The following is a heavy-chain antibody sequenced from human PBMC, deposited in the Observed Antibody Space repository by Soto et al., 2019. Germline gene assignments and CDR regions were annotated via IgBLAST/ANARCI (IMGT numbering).Heavy chain of an antibody. V-gene: IGHV3-15*07. CDR2: IKSKTDGGTT. D-gene: IGHD3-16*01. J-gene: IGHJ4*02. Sequence: GGSLRLSCAASGFTFSNAWMNWVRQAPGKGLEWVGRIKSKTDGGTTDYAAPVKGRFTISRDDSKNTRYLQMNSLKTEDTAVYYCTTARWTARGGFDYWGQGTLVTVSS. CDR1: GFTFSNAW. CDR3: TTARWTARGGFDY.